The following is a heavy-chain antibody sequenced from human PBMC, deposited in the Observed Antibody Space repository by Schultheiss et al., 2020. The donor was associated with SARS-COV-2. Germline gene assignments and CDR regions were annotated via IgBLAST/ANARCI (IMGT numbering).Heavy chain of an antibody. CDR1: GFTVSSNY. D-gene: IGHD6-13*01. J-gene: IGHJ5*02. CDR2: IYSGGST. CDR3: AREREYSSSWYNWFDP. Sequence: GGSLRLSCAASGFTVSSNYMSWVRQAPGKGLEWVSVIYSGGSTYYADSVKGRFTISRDNSKNTLYLQTNSLRAEDTAVYYCAREREYSSSWYNWFDPWGQGTLVTVSS. V-gene: IGHV3-53*01.